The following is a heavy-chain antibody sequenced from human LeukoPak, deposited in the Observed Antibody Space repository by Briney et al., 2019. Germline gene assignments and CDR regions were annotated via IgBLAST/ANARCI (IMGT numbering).Heavy chain of an antibody. Sequence: ASVKVSCKASGYTFTGYYMHWVRQAPGQGLEWMGLINPNSGGTNYAQKFQGRVTMTRDTSISTAYMELSRLRSDDTAVYYCVCGSYASDDAFDIWGQGTMVTVSS. CDR1: GYTFTGYY. J-gene: IGHJ3*02. CDR2: INPNSGGT. V-gene: IGHV1-2*02. CDR3: VCGSYASDDAFDI. D-gene: IGHD1-26*01.